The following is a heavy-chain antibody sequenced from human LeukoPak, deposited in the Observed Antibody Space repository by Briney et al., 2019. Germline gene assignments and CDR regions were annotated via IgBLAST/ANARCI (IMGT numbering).Heavy chain of an antibody. J-gene: IGHJ4*02. CDR1: GXTFSDYY. V-gene: IGHV3-11*06. CDR2: ITSSSYT. D-gene: IGHD3-22*01. Sequence: PGGSLRLSCAASGXTFSDYYMSWIRQAPGKGLEWVSYITSSSYTNYADSVKGRFTISRDNAKNSLYLQMNSLRPEDTAVYYCARDAGGYYPDYWGQGTLVTVSS. CDR3: ARDAGGYYPDY.